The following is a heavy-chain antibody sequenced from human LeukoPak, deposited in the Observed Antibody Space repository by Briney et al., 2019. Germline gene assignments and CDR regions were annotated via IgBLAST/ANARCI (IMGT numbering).Heavy chain of an antibody. D-gene: IGHD2-15*01. CDR1: GGTFSSYA. Sequence: SVKVSCKASGGTFSSYAISWVRQAPGQGLEWMGRIIPILGIANYAQKFQGRVTITADKSTSTAYMELSSLRYEDTAVYYCARVGYCSGGSCYSFDYWGQGTLVTVSS. V-gene: IGHV1-69*04. CDR2: IIPILGIA. CDR3: ARVGYCSGGSCYSFDY. J-gene: IGHJ4*02.